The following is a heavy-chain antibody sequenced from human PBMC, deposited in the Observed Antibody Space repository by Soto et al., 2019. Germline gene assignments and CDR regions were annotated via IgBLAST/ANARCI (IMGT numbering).Heavy chain of an antibody. V-gene: IGHV1-2*02. J-gene: IGHJ4*02. CDR2: ISPKSGGT. CDR3: ARPPGYVSDWYYFDL. Sequence: ASVKVSCKASGYTFTGYYMHWVRQAPGQGFEWMGRISPKSGGTDYAQKFQGRVTMTWDTSLNTAYMELSSLMFEDTAVYYCARPPGYVSDWYYFDLWGQGTLVTVSS. CDR1: GYTFTGYY. D-gene: IGHD3-9*01.